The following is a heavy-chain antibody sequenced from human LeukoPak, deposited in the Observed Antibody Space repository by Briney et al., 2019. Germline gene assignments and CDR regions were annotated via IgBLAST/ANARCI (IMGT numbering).Heavy chain of an antibody. CDR3: ARGRVSGAMGGCYFDY. D-gene: IGHD5-18*01. CDR1: GFTFSSYS. Sequence: KPGGSLRLSCAASGFTFSSYSMNWVRQAPGKGLEWVSSISSSSSYIYYADSVKGRFTISRDNAKNSLYLQMNSLRAEGTAVYYCARGRVSGAMGGCYFDYWGQGTLVTVSS. V-gene: IGHV3-21*01. CDR2: ISSSSSYI. J-gene: IGHJ4*02.